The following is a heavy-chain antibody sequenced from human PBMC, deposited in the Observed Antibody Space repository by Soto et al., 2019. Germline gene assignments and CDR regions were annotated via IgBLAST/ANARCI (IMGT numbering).Heavy chain of an antibody. Sequence: SETLSLTCTVSGGSISSGDYYWSWIRQPPGKGLEWIGYIYYSGSTYYNPSLKSRVTISVDTSKNQFSLKLSSVTAADTAVYYCARGIYYYGSGSYLRGVNWFDPWGQGTLVTVSS. CDR3: ARGIYYYGSGSYLRGVNWFDP. J-gene: IGHJ5*02. D-gene: IGHD3-10*01. CDR1: GGSISSGDYY. CDR2: IYYSGST. V-gene: IGHV4-30-4*01.